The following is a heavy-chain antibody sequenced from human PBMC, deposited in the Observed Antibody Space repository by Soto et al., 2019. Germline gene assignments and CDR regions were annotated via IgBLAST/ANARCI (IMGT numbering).Heavy chain of an antibody. CDR2: IIPISGTA. CDR1: GGTFSSYA. V-gene: IGHV1-69*01. CDR3: ATSQGSSTSLEIYYYYYYGMDV. J-gene: IGHJ6*02. Sequence: QVQLVQSGAEVKKPGSSVKVSCKASGGTFSSYAISWVRQAPGQGLEWMGGIIPISGTANYAQKFQGRVTITADESTSTAYMELSSLRSEDTAVYCCATSQGSSTSLEIYYYYYYGMDVWGQGTTVTVSS. D-gene: IGHD2-2*01.